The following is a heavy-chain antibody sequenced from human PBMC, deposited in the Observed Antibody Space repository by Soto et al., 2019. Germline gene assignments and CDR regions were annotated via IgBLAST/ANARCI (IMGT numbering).Heavy chain of an antibody. J-gene: IGHJ3*02. CDR2: ISAYNGNT. CDR3: ARASRKYSGYGDAFDI. Sequence: VASVKVSCKASGYTFTSYGISCVRQAPGQGLEWMGWISAYNGNTNYAQKLQGRVTMTTDTSTSTAYVELRSLRSDDTAVYYCARASRKYSGYGDAFDIWGQGTMVTVSS. V-gene: IGHV1-18*01. D-gene: IGHD5-12*01. CDR1: GYTFTSYG.